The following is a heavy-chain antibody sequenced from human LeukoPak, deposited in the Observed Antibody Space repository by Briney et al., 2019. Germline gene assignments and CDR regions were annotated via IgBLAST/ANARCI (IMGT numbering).Heavy chain of an antibody. D-gene: IGHD3-16*02. CDR2: INHSGST. Sequence: PSETLSLTCAVYGGSFSGYYWSWIRQPPGKGLEWIGEINHSGSTNYNPSLKSRVTISVDTSKNQFSLKLSSVTAADTAVYYCARGGLSLPKGYFDLWGRGTLVTVSS. CDR3: ARGGLSLPKGYFDL. V-gene: IGHV4-34*01. CDR1: GGSFSGYY. J-gene: IGHJ2*01.